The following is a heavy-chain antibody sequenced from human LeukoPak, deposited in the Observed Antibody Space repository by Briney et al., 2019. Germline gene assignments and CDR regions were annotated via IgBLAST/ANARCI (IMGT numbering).Heavy chain of an antibody. Sequence: PGGSLRLSCAASGFTFSSYAMSWVRQAPGKGLEWVSAISGSGGSTYYADSVKGRFTISRDNSKNTLYLQMNSLRAEDTAVYYCAKGFEYSSSSAYDYWGQGTLVTVSS. CDR1: GFTFSSYA. CDR2: ISGSGGST. V-gene: IGHV3-23*01. J-gene: IGHJ4*02. D-gene: IGHD6-6*01. CDR3: AKGFEYSSSSAYDY.